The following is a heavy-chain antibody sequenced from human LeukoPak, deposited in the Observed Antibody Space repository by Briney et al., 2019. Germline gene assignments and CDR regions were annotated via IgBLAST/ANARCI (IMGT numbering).Heavy chain of an antibody. Sequence: PSETLSLTCAVSGGSISNSYWTWIRQPAGKGLEYIGRVYSSGVTDYNPSLKSRVTMSVDTSKNHFSLRLSSVTAADTAVHYCARGPGARTSEAFDIWGQGTMVTVSS. V-gene: IGHV4-4*07. CDR3: ARGPGARTSEAFDI. CDR2: VYSSGVT. D-gene: IGHD1-14*01. CDR1: GGSISNSY. J-gene: IGHJ3*02.